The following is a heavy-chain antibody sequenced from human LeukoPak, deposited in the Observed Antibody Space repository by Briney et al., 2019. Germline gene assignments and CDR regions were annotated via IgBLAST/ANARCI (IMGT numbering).Heavy chain of an antibody. J-gene: IGHJ4*02. Sequence: SSETLSLTCTVSGGSTTSYYWSWIRQPPGKGLEWIGYIYYSGSTNYNPSLKGRVTISVDTSKNQFSLKLSSVTAADTAVYYCARDSHDSSGSDYWGQGTLVTVSS. CDR2: IYYSGST. V-gene: IGHV4-59*01. D-gene: IGHD3-22*01. CDR1: GGSTTSYY. CDR3: ARDSHDSSGSDY.